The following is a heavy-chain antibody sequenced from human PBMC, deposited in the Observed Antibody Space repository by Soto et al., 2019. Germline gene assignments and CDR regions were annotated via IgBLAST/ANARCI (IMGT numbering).Heavy chain of an antibody. V-gene: IGHV3-23*01. CDR2: IDGSGGIT. D-gene: IGHD3-10*01. CDR1: GFTFGTTD. CDR3: VKNSGWFNT. Sequence: QLLQSGGGLVQPGGSLTLSCAASGFTFGTTDMSWVRQAPGEGLEWVSTIDGSGGITYYADSVKGRCTISRDNSRNTVYLQMNSLRGDDTALYYCVKNSGWFNTWGQGALVTVSS. J-gene: IGHJ5*02.